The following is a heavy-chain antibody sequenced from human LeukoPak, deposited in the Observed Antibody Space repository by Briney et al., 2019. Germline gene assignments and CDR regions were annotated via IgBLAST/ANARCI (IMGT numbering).Heavy chain of an antibody. Sequence: ASVKLSCKASGYTFTSYGISLERQPPAQGLEWRGWISTYNGNTNYSQKRQGRVTMTTDTSTSTAYMELRSLRSDDTAVYYCARMGGYLRGKNWFDTWGQGTLVTVSS. D-gene: IGHD2-21*01. CDR3: ARMGGYLRGKNWFDT. CDR2: ISTYNGNT. J-gene: IGHJ5*02. V-gene: IGHV1-18*01. CDR1: GYTFTSYG.